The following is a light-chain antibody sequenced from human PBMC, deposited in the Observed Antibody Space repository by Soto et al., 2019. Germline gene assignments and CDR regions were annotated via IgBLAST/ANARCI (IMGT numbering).Light chain of an antibody. J-gene: IGKJ2*01. Sequence: DIQMTQSPSSLSASVGDRVTIPCRASQIIYKWLAWYQQKPGTAPKLLISGASTLEGGVPSRFSGSGSGTDFTLTISSLQPEDYATYYCQQSYSTPPRYTFGQGTKVDIK. V-gene: IGKV1-39*01. CDR3: QQSYSTPPRYT. CDR1: QIIYKW. CDR2: GAS.